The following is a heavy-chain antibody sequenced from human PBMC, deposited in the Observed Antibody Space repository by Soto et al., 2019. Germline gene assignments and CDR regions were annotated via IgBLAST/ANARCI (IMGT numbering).Heavy chain of an antibody. V-gene: IGHV3-13*01. CDR1: AFTFSSYD. D-gene: IGHD6-6*01. Sequence: GGSLRLSCAASAFTFSSYDMHWVRQVTGKGLEWVSAIGTAGDTYYPGSVKGRFNISRENAENSLYLQMNRLRAEDTAVYYCARVVGQYSSSSTAYYYYGMDVWGQVTTVTV. J-gene: IGHJ6*02. CDR3: ARVVGQYSSSSTAYYYYGMDV. CDR2: IGTAGDT.